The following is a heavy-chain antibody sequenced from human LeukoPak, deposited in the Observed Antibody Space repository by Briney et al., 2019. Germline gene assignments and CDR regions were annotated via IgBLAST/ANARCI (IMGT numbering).Heavy chain of an antibody. CDR1: GFTFNTYA. J-gene: IGHJ4*02. CDR2: ISRNGGST. CDR3: GRDLGWNDY. V-gene: IGHV3-64*01. Sequence: PGGSLRLSCAASGFTFNTYAMHWVRQAPGKGLEYVSAISRNGGSTYYANSVKGRFTISRDNSKNTLYLQMGSLRPEDMAVYYCGRDLGWNDYWGQGTLVTVSS. D-gene: IGHD1-1*01.